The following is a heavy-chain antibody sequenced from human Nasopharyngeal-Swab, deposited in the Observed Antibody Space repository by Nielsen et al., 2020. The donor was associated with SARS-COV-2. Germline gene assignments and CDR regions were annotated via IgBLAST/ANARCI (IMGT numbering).Heavy chain of an antibody. CDR3: AKDLLHLGELSFGIDY. CDR2: ISAYNGNT. Sequence: WVRQAPGQGLEWMGWISAYNGNTNYAQKFQGRVTMTRDTSISTAYMELSRLRSDDTAVYYCAKDLLHLGELSFGIDYWGQGTLVTVSS. V-gene: IGHV1-2*02. D-gene: IGHD3-16*02. J-gene: IGHJ4*02.